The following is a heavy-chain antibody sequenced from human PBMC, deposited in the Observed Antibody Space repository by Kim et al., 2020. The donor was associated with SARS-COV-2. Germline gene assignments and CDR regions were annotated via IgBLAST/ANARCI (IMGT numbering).Heavy chain of an antibody. CDR3: ARDHRSSGWYYYYYYYGMDV. V-gene: IGHV4-4*02. CDR1: GGSISSSNW. CDR2: IYHSGST. J-gene: IGHJ6*02. Sequence: SETLSLTCAVSGGSISSSNWWSWVRQPPGKGLEWIGEIYHSGSTNYNPSLKSRVTISVDKSKNQFSLKLSSVTAADTAVYYCARDHRSSGWYYYYYYYGMDVWGQGTTVTVSS. D-gene: IGHD6-19*01.